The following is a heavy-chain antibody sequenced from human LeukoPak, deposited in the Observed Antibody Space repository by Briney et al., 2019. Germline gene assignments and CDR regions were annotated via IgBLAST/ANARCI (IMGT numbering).Heavy chain of an antibody. CDR2: ISSSGSYI. Sequence: GGSVRLLCAVSGFTFSINTMNSVRQAPGEGVEWVSCISSSGSYIYYADSVTGRFTICRDNAKNSLYLQMNSLRAEDSAVYYRASGSIEVARPPFGYWGRGSLLSVPS. J-gene: IGHJ4*02. CDR3: ASGSIEVARPPFGY. D-gene: IGHD6-19*01. CDR1: GFTFSINT. V-gene: IGHV3-21*01.